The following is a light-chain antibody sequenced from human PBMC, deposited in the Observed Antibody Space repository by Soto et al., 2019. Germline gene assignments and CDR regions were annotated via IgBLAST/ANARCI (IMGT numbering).Light chain of an antibody. CDR1: QSVSSC. CDR2: GAS. V-gene: IGKV3-11*01. CDR3: QQYGSSLT. Sequence: EIVLTQSPATLSLSPGERATLSFRASQSVSSCLAWYQQKPGQAPRLLIYGASTRATGIPARFSGSGSTTDFTLTISSLEPEDFAVYYCQQYGSSLTFGQGTRLEIK. J-gene: IGKJ5*01.